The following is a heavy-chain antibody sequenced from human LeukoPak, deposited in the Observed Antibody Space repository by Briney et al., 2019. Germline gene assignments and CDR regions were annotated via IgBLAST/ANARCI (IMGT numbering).Heavy chain of an antibody. CDR3: ARGGYDILTGFDY. V-gene: IGHV4-61*02. D-gene: IGHD3-9*01. CDR2: IYTSGST. Sequence: SETLPLTCTVSGGSLSSGSYYWSWIRQPAGKGLEWIGRIYTSGSTNYNPSLKSRVTILVDTSKNQFSLKLSSVTAADTAVYYCARGGYDILTGFDYRGQGTLVTVSS. CDR1: GGSLSSGSYY. J-gene: IGHJ4*02.